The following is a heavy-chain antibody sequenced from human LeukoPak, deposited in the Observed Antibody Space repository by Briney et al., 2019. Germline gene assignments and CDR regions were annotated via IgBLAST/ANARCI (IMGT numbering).Heavy chain of an antibody. Sequence: PGGSLRLSCAASGFTFSSNCMSWVRQAPGKGLEWVSLICSGGNTYYADSVKGRFTISRDDPKNTLYLQMNSLRAEDTAVYYCARGGIVDYYYYYGMDVWGQGTTVTVSS. CDR3: ARGGIVDYYYYYGMDV. J-gene: IGHJ6*02. D-gene: IGHD3-22*01. CDR1: GFTFSSNC. CDR2: ICSGGNT. V-gene: IGHV3-53*01.